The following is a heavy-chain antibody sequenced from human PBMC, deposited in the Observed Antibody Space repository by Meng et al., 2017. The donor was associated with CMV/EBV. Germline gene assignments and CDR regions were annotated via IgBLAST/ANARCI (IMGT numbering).Heavy chain of an antibody. CDR2: ISAYNGNT. J-gene: IGHJ4*02. Sequence: QVRLWQSGDEMKKPGASVKISCKASGYTSTSNGISWVRQAPGQGLEWMGWISAYNGNTNYAQKLQGKVTMTTDTSTSTAYMELRSLRSDDTAVYYCARAWVGEEYYFDYWGQGTLVTVSS. D-gene: IGHD3-10*01. CDR3: ARAWVGEEYYFDY. V-gene: IGHV1-18*01. CDR1: GYTSTSNG.